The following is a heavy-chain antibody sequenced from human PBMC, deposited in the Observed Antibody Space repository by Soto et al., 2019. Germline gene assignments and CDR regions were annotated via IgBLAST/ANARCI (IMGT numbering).Heavy chain of an antibody. CDR1: GYTFTSYY. V-gene: IGHV1-46*03. CDR3: ARVYPSDTRYGYVGNNWFDP. D-gene: IGHD5-18*01. CDR2: VNPSGGST. Sequence: EASVKVSCKASGYTFTSYYMHWVRQAPGQGLEWMGIVNPSGGSTSYAQKFQGRVTMTRDTSTSTVYMELSSLRSEDTAVYYCARVYPSDTRYGYVGNNWFDPWGQGTLVTVSS. J-gene: IGHJ5*02.